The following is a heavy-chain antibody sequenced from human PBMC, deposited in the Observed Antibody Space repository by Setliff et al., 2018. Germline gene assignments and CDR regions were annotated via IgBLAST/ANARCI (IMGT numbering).Heavy chain of an antibody. Sequence: PGESLKISCKGSGYSFSRHWIGWVRQKPGKGLEWVGIIYPGDSETRYSPSFQGQVTMSADKSISTAYLQWSGLKASDTAIYYCARRTGFAVGGFDHWGQGTLVTVSS. CDR1: GYSFSRHW. D-gene: IGHD6-19*01. CDR2: IYPGDSET. CDR3: ARRTGFAVGGFDH. V-gene: IGHV5-51*01. J-gene: IGHJ4*02.